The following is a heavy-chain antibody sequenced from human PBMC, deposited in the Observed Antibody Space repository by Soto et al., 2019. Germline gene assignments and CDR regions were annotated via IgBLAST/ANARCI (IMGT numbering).Heavy chain of an antibody. CDR3: ARGRQDYDFWSGYSYYFDY. V-gene: IGHV3-74*01. CDR2: INSDGSST. D-gene: IGHD3-3*01. CDR1: GFTFSSYW. J-gene: IGHJ4*02. Sequence: GGSLRLSCAASGFTFSSYWMHWVRQAPGKGLVWVSRINSDGSSTSYADSVKGRFTISRDNAKNTLYLQMNSLRAEDTAVYYCARGRQDYDFWSGYSYYFDYWGQGTLVTVSS.